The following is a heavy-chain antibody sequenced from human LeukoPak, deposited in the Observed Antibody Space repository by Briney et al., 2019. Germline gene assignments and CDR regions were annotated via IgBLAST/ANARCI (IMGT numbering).Heavy chain of an antibody. Sequence: ASVKVSRKASGYTFTGYYMHWVRQAPGQGLEWMGWINPNSGGTNYAQKFQGRVTMTEDTSTDTAYMELSSLRSEDTAVYYCATAGCSSTSCSRHWYYFDYWGQGTLVTVSS. CDR1: GYTFTGYY. J-gene: IGHJ4*02. CDR3: ATAGCSSTSCSRHWYYFDY. D-gene: IGHD2-2*01. V-gene: IGHV1-2*02. CDR2: INPNSGGT.